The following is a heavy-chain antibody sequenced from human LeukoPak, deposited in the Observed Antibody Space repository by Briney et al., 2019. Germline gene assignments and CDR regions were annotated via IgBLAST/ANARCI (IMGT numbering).Heavy chain of an antibody. J-gene: IGHJ4*02. CDR2: ISSSSSYI. CDR1: GFTFSSYS. CDR3: ARGPYGSGSYSDY. D-gene: IGHD3-10*01. V-gene: IGHV3-21*01. Sequence: GGSLRLSCAASGFTFSSYSMNWVRQAPGKGLEWASSISSSSSYIYYADSVKGRFTISRDNAKNSLYLQMNSLRAEDTAVYYCARGPYGSGSYSDYWGQGTLVTVSS.